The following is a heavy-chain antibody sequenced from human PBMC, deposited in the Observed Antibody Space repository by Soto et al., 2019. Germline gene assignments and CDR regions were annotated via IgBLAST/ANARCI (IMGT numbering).Heavy chain of an antibody. CDR3: ARVGPWFGELLYRSSSLSYYYGMDV. V-gene: IGHV3-48*02. CDR1: GFTFSSYS. Sequence: GGSLRLSCAASGFTFSSYSMNWVRQAPGKGLEWVSYISSSSSTIYYADSVKGRFTISRDNAKNSLYLQMNSLRDEDTAVYYCARVGPWFGELLYRSSSLSYYYGMDVWGQGTTVTVSS. J-gene: IGHJ6*02. CDR2: ISSSSSTI. D-gene: IGHD3-10*01.